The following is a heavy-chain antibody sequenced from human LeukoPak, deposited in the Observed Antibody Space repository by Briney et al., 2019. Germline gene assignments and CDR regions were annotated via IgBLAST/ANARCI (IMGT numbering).Heavy chain of an antibody. V-gene: IGHV1-69*13. CDR2: IIPIFGTA. CDR1: GGTFSSYA. D-gene: IGHD3-3*01. J-gene: IGHJ4*02. CDR3: ARSSLRFLEWSHSEGAYFDY. Sequence: GASVKVSCKASGGTFSSYAISWVRQAPGQGLEWMGGIIPIFGTANYAQKFQGRVTITPDESTSTAYMELSSLRSEDTAVHYCARSSLRFLEWSHSEGAYFDYWGQGTLVTVSS.